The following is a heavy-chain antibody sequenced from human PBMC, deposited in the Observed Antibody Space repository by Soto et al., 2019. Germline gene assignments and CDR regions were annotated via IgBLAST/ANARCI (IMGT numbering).Heavy chain of an antibody. Sequence: PGGSLRLSCAASGFTFSNYAMSWVRQAPGKGLEWVSGISGSGGSTYYADSVKGRFTISRDNSKNTLYLQMNSLRAEDPAIYYCATHSTSSYNYYVMDVWGRGTTVTVSS. CDR1: GFTFSNYA. V-gene: IGHV3-23*01. CDR3: ATHSTSSYNYYVMDV. D-gene: IGHD2-2*01. CDR2: ISGSGGST. J-gene: IGHJ6*02.